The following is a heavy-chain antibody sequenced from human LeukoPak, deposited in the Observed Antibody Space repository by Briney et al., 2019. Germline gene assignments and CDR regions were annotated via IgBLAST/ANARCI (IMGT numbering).Heavy chain of an antibody. Sequence: SETLSLTCTVSGGSISSHYWSWIRQPPGKGLEWIGYIYYSGSTNYNPSLKSRVTISVDTSKNQFSLKLSSVTAADTAVYYCARGDYVWGSYRPRRPFDIWGQGTMVTVSS. V-gene: IGHV4-59*11. CDR2: IYYSGST. CDR3: ARGDYVWGSYRPRRPFDI. J-gene: IGHJ3*02. D-gene: IGHD3-16*02. CDR1: GGSISSHY.